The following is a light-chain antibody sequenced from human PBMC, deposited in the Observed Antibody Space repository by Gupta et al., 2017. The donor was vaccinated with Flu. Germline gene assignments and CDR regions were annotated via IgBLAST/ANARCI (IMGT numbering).Light chain of an antibody. CDR3: LVYYGGAWF. CDR2: GTN. J-gene: IGLJ2*01. CDR1: TGTVSSAYY. V-gene: IGLV7-43*01. Sequence: QTVVTQEASVTVSPGGTVTLTCASNTGTVSSAYYANWFQQKPGQAPRALIFGTNNRHSWTPARFSGSLLGGKAALTVAGVQPEEEADYHCLVYYGGAWFFGGGTKLTVL.